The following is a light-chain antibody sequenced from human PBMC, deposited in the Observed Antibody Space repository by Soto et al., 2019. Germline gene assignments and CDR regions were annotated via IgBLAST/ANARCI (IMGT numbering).Light chain of an antibody. CDR1: SSDVGGYNY. CDR2: DVS. J-gene: IGLJ1*01. V-gene: IGLV2-14*03. Sequence: QSVLTRLASVSRSPGQSSSITCTGTSSDVGGYNYVSWYQHHPGKAPKLMIYDVSNRPSGVSNRFSGSKSGNTASLIISGLQAEDEADYYCSSYTSSSTLSAYVFGTGTKVTVL. CDR3: SSYTSSSTLSAYV.